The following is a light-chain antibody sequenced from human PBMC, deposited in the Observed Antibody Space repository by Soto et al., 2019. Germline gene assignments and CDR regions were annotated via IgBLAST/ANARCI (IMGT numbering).Light chain of an antibody. V-gene: IGLV2-23*02. Sequence: QSALTQPASVSGSPGQSITISCTGTSSDVGSYNLVSWYLQHPGKAPKLMIYELSKRPSGVSNRFSGSKSGNTAYLTISGLQAEDEADYYCCSYAGSSTWVFGGGTQLPVL. CDR2: ELS. CDR1: SSDVGSYNL. J-gene: IGLJ3*02. CDR3: CSYAGSSTWV.